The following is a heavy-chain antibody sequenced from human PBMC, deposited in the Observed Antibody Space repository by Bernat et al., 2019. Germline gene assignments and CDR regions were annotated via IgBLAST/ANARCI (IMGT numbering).Heavy chain of an antibody. CDR2: ISYDGSNK. CDR1: GFTFSSYA. D-gene: IGHD5-24*01. Sequence: QLQLVESGGGVVQPGRSLRLSCSASGFTFSSYAMHWVRHAPGKGLEWVAVISYDGSNKYYADSVKGRFTISRDNSKNTLYLQMNSLGAEGTAVYYCARDMVGFGDGYNFDYWGQGTLVTVSS. CDR3: ARDMVGFGDGYNFDY. J-gene: IGHJ4*02. V-gene: IGHV3-30-3*01.